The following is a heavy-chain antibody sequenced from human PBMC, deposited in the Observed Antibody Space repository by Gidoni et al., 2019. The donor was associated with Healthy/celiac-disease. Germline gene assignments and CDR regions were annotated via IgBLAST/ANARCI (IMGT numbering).Heavy chain of an antibody. CDR3: AKSAGDYYYYYYGMDV. D-gene: IGHD7-27*01. V-gene: IGHV3-23*01. CDR2: ISGSGGST. CDR1: GFTFSSYA. Sequence: EVQLLESGGGLVQPGGSLRLSCAASGFTFSSYAMSWVRQAPGKGLEWVSAISGSGGSTYYADSVKGRFTISRDNSKNTLYLQMNSLRAEDTAVYYCAKSAGDYYYYYYGMDVWGQGTTVTVSS. J-gene: IGHJ6*02.